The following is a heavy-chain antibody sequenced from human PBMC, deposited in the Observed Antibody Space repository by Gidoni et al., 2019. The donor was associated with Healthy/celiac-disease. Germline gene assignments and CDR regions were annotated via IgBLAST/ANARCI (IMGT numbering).Heavy chain of an antibody. V-gene: IGHV4-34*01. J-gene: IGHJ4*02. CDR1: GGSFSGYY. CDR3: AREAYSSSWYWGYFDY. CDR2: INHSGST. D-gene: IGHD6-13*01. Sequence: QVQLQQWGAGLLKPSETLSLTCAVYGGSFSGYYWSWIRPPPGKGLEWIGEINHSGSTNYNPSLKSRVTISVDTSKNQFSLKLSSVTAADTAVYYCAREAYSSSWYWGYFDYWGQGTLVTVSS.